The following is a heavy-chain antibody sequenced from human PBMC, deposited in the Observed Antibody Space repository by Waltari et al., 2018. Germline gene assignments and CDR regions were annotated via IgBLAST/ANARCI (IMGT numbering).Heavy chain of an antibody. CDR3: ARPDYDILGFDP. CDR1: GFRFSNYW. CDR2: ISNDETSI. Sequence: EEQLLESGGGLVQPGDSLRLSCAASGFRFSNYWMNWVRQAPGKGLGWVARISNDETSISYADSVKVRFTISRDNSKNTLYLQMNSLRAEDTAVYYCARPDYDILGFDPWGQGTLVTVSS. V-gene: IGHV3-74*01. J-gene: IGHJ5*02. D-gene: IGHD3-9*01.